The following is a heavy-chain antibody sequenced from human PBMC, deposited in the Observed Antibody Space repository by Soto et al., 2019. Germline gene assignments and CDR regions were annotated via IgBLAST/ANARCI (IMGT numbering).Heavy chain of an antibody. J-gene: IGHJ4*02. Sequence: QVQLVESGGGVVQPGRSLRLSCAASGFTFSSYAMHCVRQAPGKGLEWVAVISYDGSIKYYADSVKGRFTISRDNSKNTLYLQMNSLRAEDTAVYYCARDNGYSYGEGYFDYWGQGTLVTVSS. CDR2: ISYDGSIK. CDR3: ARDNGYSYGEGYFDY. D-gene: IGHD5-18*01. V-gene: IGHV3-30-3*01. CDR1: GFTFSSYA.